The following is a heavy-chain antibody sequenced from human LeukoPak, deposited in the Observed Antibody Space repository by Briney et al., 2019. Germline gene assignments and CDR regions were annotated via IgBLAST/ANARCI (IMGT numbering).Heavy chain of an antibody. CDR1: GFTFSSYA. CDR3: ARVAVAGPDY. CDR2: IYSGGST. Sequence: PGGSLRLSCAASGFTFSSYAMSWVRQAPGKGLEWVSVIYSGGSTYYADSVKGRFTISRDNSKNTLYLQMNSLRAEDTAVYYCARVAVAGPDYWGQGTLVTVSS. J-gene: IGHJ4*02. V-gene: IGHV3-66*01. D-gene: IGHD6-19*01.